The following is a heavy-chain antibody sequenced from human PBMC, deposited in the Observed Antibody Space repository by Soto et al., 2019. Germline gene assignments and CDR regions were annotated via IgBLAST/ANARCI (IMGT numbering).Heavy chain of an antibody. D-gene: IGHD3-3*01. Sequence: DVRLAESGGGLVQPGGSLRLSCTTSGFSFASFAMTWFRQAPGKGLEWVATISGSDGKTYYADSVKGRFSISRDTSRNTLYLQMNSLRADDTAIYYCAKWSYLDYWGQGTRVPVSS. CDR1: GFSFASFA. CDR3: AKWSYLDY. V-gene: IGHV3-23*04. CDR2: ISGSDGKT. J-gene: IGHJ4*02.